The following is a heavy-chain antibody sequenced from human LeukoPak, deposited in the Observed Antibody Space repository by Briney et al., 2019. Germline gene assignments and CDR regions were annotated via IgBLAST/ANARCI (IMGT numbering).Heavy chain of an antibody. CDR2: IYSGGST. J-gene: IGHJ4*02. D-gene: IGHD3-10*01. V-gene: IGHV3-53*01. Sequence: PGGSLRLSCAASGFTVSSNYMSWVRQAPGKGLEWVSVIYSGGSTYYADSVKGRFTISRDNAKESLYLQMSSLRAEDTAVYYCARLEIFSGFDYWGRGTLVAVSS. CDR3: ARLEIFSGFDY. CDR1: GFTVSSNY.